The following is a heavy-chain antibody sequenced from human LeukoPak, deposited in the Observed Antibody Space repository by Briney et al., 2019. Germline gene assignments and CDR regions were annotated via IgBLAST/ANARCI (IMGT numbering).Heavy chain of an antibody. J-gene: IGHJ4*02. CDR3: ARGTLDY. V-gene: IGHV4-59*01. D-gene: IGHD1-14*01. CDR2: IYYSGST. CDR1: GGSISSYY. Sequence: SETLSLTCTVSGGSISSYYWSWIRQPPGKGLEWIGYIYYSGSTNYNPSLKSRVTISVDTSKNQFSLKLSSVTAADTAMYYCARGTLDYWGQGTLVTVSS.